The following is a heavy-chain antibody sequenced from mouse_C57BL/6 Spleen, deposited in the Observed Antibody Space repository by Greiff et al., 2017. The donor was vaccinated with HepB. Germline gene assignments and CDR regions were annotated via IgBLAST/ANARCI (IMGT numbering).Heavy chain of an antibody. CDR1: GYTFTSYD. CDR2: IYPRDGST. Sequence: QVQLKQSGPELVKPGASVKLSCKASGYTFTSYDINWVKQRPGQGLEWIGWIYPRDGSTTYNEKFKGKATLTVDTSSSTAYMELHSLTSEDSAVYFCERLFTTVVGRYYYAMDYWGQGTSVTVSS. CDR3: ERLFTTVVGRYYYAMDY. V-gene: IGHV1-85*01. J-gene: IGHJ4*01. D-gene: IGHD1-1*01.